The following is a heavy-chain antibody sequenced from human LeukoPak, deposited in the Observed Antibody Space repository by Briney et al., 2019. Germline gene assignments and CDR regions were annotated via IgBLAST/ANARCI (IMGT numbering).Heavy chain of an antibody. CDR3: VVTFGELLYFDY. CDR2: INPSGGST. Sequence: GASVKVSCKASGYTFTSHYMHWVRQAPGQGLEWMGIINPSGGSTSYAQRFQGRVTMTRDTSTSTVYMELSSLRSEDTAVYYCVVTFGELLYFDYWGQGTLVTVSS. J-gene: IGHJ4*02. CDR1: GYTFTSHY. V-gene: IGHV1-46*01. D-gene: IGHD3-10*01.